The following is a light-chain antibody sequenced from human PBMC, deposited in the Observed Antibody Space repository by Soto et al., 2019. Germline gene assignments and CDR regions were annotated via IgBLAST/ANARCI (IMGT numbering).Light chain of an antibody. J-gene: IGLJ3*02. CDR2: NTY. Sequence: QTVVTQEPSFSVSPGGTVTLTCGLTSGSVSTYNYPSWYQQTPGQAPRTLIYNTYTRTAGVPDRFSGSILGNKAALTITGAQADDESDYYCLLFMSGGISVFGGVTKLTVL. CDR1: SGSVSTYNY. CDR3: LLFMSGGISV. V-gene: IGLV8-61*01.